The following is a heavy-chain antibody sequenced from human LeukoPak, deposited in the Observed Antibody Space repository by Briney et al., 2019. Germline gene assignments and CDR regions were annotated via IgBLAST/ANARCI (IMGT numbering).Heavy chain of an antibody. CDR1: GGSISSYY. D-gene: IGHD4-23*01. CDR3: ARGGIDYGGTNWFDP. V-gene: IGHV4-4*07. Sequence: SETLSLTCTVSGGSISSYYWSWIRQPAGKGLEWIGRIYTSGSTNYNPSLKSRVTMSVDTSKNQFSLKLSSVTAADTAVYYCARGGIDYGGTNWFDPWGQGTLVTVSS. J-gene: IGHJ5*02. CDR2: IYTSGST.